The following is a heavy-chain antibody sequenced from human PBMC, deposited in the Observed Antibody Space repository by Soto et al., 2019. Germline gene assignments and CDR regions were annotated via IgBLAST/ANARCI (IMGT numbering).Heavy chain of an antibody. D-gene: IGHD3-22*01. J-gene: IGHJ4*02. CDR2: ISSSGSTI. Sequence: GGSLRLSCAASGFTFSDYYMSWIRQAPGKGLEWVSYISSSGSTIYYADSVKGRFTISRDNAKDSLYLQMNSLRAEDTAVYYCARLHCDSSGYATTYYFDYWGQGILVTVSS. CDR1: GFTFSDYY. V-gene: IGHV3-11*01. CDR3: ARLHCDSSGYATTYYFDY.